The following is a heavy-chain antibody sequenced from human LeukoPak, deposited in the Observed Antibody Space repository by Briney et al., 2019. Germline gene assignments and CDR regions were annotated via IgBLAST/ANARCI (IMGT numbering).Heavy chain of an antibody. CDR2: IYYSGST. J-gene: IGHJ5*02. V-gene: IGHV4-39*02. CDR3: ARETGIAAAGTFWFDP. D-gene: IGHD6-13*01. Sequence: SETLSLTCTVSGGSISSSSYYWGWIRQPPGKGLEWIGSIYYSGSTYYNPSLKSRVTISVDTSTNQFSLKLSSVTAADTAVYYCARETGIAAAGTFWFDPWGQGTLVTVSS. CDR1: GGSISSSSYY.